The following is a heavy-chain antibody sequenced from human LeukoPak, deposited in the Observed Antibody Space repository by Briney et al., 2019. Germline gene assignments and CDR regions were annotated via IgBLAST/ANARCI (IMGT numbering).Heavy chain of an antibody. CDR1: GGSISSYY. J-gene: IGHJ4*02. Sequence: SETLSLTCTVSGGSISSYYWSWIRQPPGKELEWIAYISDIGSINYNPSLKSRVTISLDTSKNQFSLKLSSVTAADTAVYYCAGHHPRNTVDFWGQGTLVTVSS. CDR2: ISDIGSI. CDR3: AGHHPRNTVDF. V-gene: IGHV4-59*08. D-gene: IGHD2/OR15-2a*01.